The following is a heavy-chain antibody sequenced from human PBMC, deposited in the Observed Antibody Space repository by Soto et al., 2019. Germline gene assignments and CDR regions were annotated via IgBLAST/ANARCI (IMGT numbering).Heavy chain of an antibody. V-gene: IGHV3-23*01. CDR2: ISGSGAGT. CDR3: AKGPTAFGAVISFDYYYGMYV. CDR1: GFTFSTSA. D-gene: IGHD3-3*01. Sequence: PGGSLRLSCTASGFTFSTSAMSWARQAPGRGLEWVSGISGSGAGTYYADSVKGRFTISRDNSKNTLYLQMSGLRAEDAAVYYCAKGPTAFGAVISFDYYYGMYVWGQGTPVTVS. J-gene: IGHJ6*02.